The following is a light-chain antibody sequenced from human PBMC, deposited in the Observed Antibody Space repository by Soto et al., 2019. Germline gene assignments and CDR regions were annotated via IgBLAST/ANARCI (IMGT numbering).Light chain of an antibody. J-gene: IGKJ1*01. CDR1: QNVGFSY. CDR2: GVS. CDR3: QQCGVSPRT. Sequence: EIVLTQSPGTLSLSPGERATLSCRASQNVGFSYLAWYQQKPGQAPRLLIYGVSTRATGIPDRFSGSGSGTDFTLTISRLEPEDFAVYYCQQCGVSPRTFGQGTKVEI. V-gene: IGKV3-20*01.